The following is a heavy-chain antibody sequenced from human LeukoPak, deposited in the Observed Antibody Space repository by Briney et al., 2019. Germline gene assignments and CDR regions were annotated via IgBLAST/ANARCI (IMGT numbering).Heavy chain of an antibody. CDR3: ARDRGDGGNENFIDY. CDR1: GYTFTGYY. J-gene: IGHJ4*02. D-gene: IGHD4-23*01. Sequence: ASVKVSCKASGYTFTGYYMRWVRQAPGQGLEWMGWINPNSGGTNYAQKFQGRVTMTRDTSISTAYMELSRLRSDDTAVYYCARDRGDGGNENFIDYWGQGTLVTVSS. CDR2: INPNSGGT. V-gene: IGHV1-2*02.